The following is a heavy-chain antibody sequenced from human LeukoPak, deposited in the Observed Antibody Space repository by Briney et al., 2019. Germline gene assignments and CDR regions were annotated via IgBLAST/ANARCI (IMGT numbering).Heavy chain of an antibody. V-gene: IGHV4-59*01. J-gene: IGHJ5*02. D-gene: IGHD2-2*01. Sequence: SETLSLTCTVSGGSISSYYWSWIRQPPGKGLEWIGYIYYSGSTNYNPSLKSRVTISVDTSKNQFSLKLSSVTAADTAVYYCARGIRYCSSTSCSRRFNWFDPWGQGTLVTVSS. CDR2: IYYSGST. CDR3: ARGIRYCSSTSCSRRFNWFDP. CDR1: GGSISSYY.